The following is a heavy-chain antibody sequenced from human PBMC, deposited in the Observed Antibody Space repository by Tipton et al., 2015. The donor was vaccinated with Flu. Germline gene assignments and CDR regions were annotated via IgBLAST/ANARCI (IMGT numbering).Heavy chain of an antibody. CDR1: GDSIRSSNYY. V-gene: IGHV4-39*07. CDR2: TFHSGNT. Sequence: TLSLTCGVSGDSIRSSNYYWGWIRQPPGKGLEWIGNTFHSGNTYVNPSLKSRVTTSIDTSRNQFSLKLSSVTAADTAVYYCARRDYSNYVSEPKNWFDPWGQGALVTVSS. D-gene: IGHD4-11*01. J-gene: IGHJ5*02. CDR3: ARRDYSNYVSEPKNWFDP.